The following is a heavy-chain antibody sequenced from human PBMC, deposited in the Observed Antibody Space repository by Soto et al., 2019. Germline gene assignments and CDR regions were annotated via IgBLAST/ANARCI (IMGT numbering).Heavy chain of an antibody. CDR1: GFTLSSYE. CDR2: ISSSGSTI. Sequence: GGSLRLSCAASGFTLSSYEMNWVRQAPGKGLEWVSYISSSGSTIYYADSVKGRFTISRDNAKNSLYLQMNSLRAEDTAVYYCASTGGSWPGYWGQGTLVTVSS. CDR3: ASTGGSWPGY. V-gene: IGHV3-48*03. J-gene: IGHJ4*02. D-gene: IGHD6-13*01.